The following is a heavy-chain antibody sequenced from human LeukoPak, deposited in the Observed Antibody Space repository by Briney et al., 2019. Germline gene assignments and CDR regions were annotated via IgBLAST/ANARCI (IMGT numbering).Heavy chain of an antibody. CDR2: IYYSGTT. CDR1: GGSISSYY. D-gene: IGHD6-19*01. Sequence: SETLSLTCTVSGGSISSYYWSWIRQPPGKGLEWIGYIYYSGTTNYTPSLTSRVTISVDTSKNQFSLKLSSVTAADAAVYYCAGRSYSSGWSYWGQGTLVTVSS. CDR3: AGRSYSSGWSY. V-gene: IGHV4-59*01. J-gene: IGHJ4*02.